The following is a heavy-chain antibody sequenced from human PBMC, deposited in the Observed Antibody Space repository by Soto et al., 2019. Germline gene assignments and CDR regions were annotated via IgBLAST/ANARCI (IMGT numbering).Heavy chain of an antibody. V-gene: IGHV3-33*01. D-gene: IGHD3-10*01. CDR2: IWYDGSNK. CDR1: GFTFSSYG. CDR3: AREGVTMVRGVASYYYYGMDV. J-gene: IGHJ6*02. Sequence: GGSLRLSCAASGFTFSSYGMHWVRQAPGKGLEWVAVIWYDGSNKYYADSVKGRFTISRDNSKNTLYLQMNSLRAEDTAVYYCAREGVTMVRGVASYYYYGMDVWGQGTTVTVSS.